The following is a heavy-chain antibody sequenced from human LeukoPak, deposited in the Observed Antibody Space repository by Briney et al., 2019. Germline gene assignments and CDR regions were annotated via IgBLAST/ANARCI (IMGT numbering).Heavy chain of an antibody. D-gene: IGHD2-2*01. CDR1: GFTFGSYA. Sequence: GGSLRLSCAASGFTFGSYAMSRVRQAPGKGLEWVSAISGSGGSTYYADSVKGRFTISRDNSKNTLYLQMNSLRAEDTAVYYCAKDLGRWEYQLPNNYWGQGTLVTVSS. J-gene: IGHJ4*02. CDR2: ISGSGGST. CDR3: AKDLGRWEYQLPNNY. V-gene: IGHV3-23*01.